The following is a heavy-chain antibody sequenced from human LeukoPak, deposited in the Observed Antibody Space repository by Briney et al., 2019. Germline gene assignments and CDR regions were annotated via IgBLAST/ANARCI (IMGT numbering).Heavy chain of an antibody. Sequence: SQTLSLTCAISGDSVSSDGATWNWIRQSPSRGLEWLGRTYYRSTWYNDYAVSVRGRITVNPDTSKNQFSLHLNSVTPEDTAVYYCARRLTQYDCFDPWGQGILVTVSS. CDR2: TYYRSTWYN. V-gene: IGHV6-1*01. CDR1: GDSVSSDGAT. D-gene: IGHD2-2*01. CDR3: ARRLTQYDCFDP. J-gene: IGHJ5*02.